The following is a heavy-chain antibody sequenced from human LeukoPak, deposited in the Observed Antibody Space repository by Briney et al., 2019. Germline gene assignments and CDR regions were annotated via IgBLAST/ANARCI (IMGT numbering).Heavy chain of an antibody. D-gene: IGHD2-15*01. CDR3: AKSPLVYCTSSSCHLYFDS. CDR2: ISSSSSYI. V-gene: IGHV3-21*04. Sequence: PGGSLRLSCAASGFTFSSYAMSWVRQAPGKGLEWVSSISSSSSYIYYADSVKSRFTISRDNAKNSLYLQMNSLRAEDTAVYYCAKSPLVYCTSSSCHLYFDSWGQGTLVTVSS. CDR1: GFTFSSYA. J-gene: IGHJ4*02.